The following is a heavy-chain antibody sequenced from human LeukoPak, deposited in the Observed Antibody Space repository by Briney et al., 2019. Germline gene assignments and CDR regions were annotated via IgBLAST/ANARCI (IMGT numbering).Heavy chain of an antibody. J-gene: IGHJ4*02. Sequence: PSETLSLTCTVPGGSISSSSYYWGWIRQPPGKGLEWIGSIYYSGSTYYNPSLKSRVTISVDTSKNQFSLKLSSVTAADTAVYYCARRGRSYRFDYWGQGTLVTVSS. D-gene: IGHD1-26*01. CDR2: IYYSGST. V-gene: IGHV4-39*01. CDR1: GGSISSSSYY. CDR3: ARRGRSYRFDY.